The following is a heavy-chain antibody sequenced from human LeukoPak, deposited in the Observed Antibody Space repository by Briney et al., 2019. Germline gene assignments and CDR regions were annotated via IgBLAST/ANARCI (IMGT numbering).Heavy chain of an antibody. CDR1: GYSFTSYW. Sequence: GESLKISCKGSGYSFTSYWISWVRQMPGKGLEWMGRIDPSDSYTNYSPSFQGHVTISADKSISTAYLQWSSLKASDTAMYYCARHPYYGSGSYYLIDNGGDYWGQGTLVTVSS. CDR2: IDPSDSYT. D-gene: IGHD3-10*01. V-gene: IGHV5-10-1*01. J-gene: IGHJ4*02. CDR3: ARHPYYGSGSYYLIDNGGDY.